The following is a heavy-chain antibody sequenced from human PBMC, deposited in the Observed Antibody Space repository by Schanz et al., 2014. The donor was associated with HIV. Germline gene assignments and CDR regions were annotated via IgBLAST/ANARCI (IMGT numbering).Heavy chain of an antibody. CDR2: INSDGRSA. Sequence: EVQLVESGGGLVQPGGSLRLSCTASGFTFSNYWMHWVRQVPGKGLVWVSRINSDGRSANYADSVKGRFTISRDNAKNTLILQMNSLRAEDRAVYYCARDRMTANWKNAMDVWGQGTTVIVSS. CDR1: GFTFSNYW. D-gene: IGHD2-21*02. CDR3: ARDRMTANWKNAMDV. V-gene: IGHV3-74*01. J-gene: IGHJ6*02.